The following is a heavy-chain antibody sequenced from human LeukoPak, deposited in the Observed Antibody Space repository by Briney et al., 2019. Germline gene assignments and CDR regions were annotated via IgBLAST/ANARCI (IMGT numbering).Heavy chain of an antibody. D-gene: IGHD4-17*01. CDR3: ARDHRSGVTTVSTGFDY. CDR2: IHTSGST. J-gene: IGHJ4*02. CDR1: GGSISSFY. Sequence: ASETLSLTCTVSGGSISSFYWSWIRQSAGKGLEWIGRIHTSGSTNYNPSLQSRLTMSLDTSKNQFSLKLTSVTAADTAVYYCARDHRSGVTTVSTGFDYWGQGTLVTVSS. V-gene: IGHV4-4*07.